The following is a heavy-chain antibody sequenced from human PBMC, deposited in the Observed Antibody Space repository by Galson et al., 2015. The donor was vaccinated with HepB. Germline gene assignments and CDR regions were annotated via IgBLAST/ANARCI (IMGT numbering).Heavy chain of an antibody. Sequence: SLRLSCAASGFTFSSYAMHWVRQAPGKGLEWVAVISYDGSNKYYADSVKGRFTISRDNSKNTLYLQMNSLRAEDTAVYYCAQGSQDNIVVVPAAMRGLFDYWGQGTLVTVSS. J-gene: IGHJ4*02. CDR1: GFTFSSYA. CDR2: ISYDGSNK. D-gene: IGHD2-2*01. CDR3: AQGSQDNIVVVPAAMRGLFDY. V-gene: IGHV3-30-3*02.